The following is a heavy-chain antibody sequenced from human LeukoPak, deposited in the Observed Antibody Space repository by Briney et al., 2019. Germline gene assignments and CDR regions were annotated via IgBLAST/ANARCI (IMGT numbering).Heavy chain of an antibody. CDR2: IYYSGST. J-gene: IGHJ4*02. CDR3: ARATQYYDFWSGYYGPYFDY. Sequence: SQTLSLTCTVSGGSISSGDYYWSWIRQPPGKGLEWIGYIYYSGSTYYNPSLKSRVTISVDTFKNQFSLKLSSVTAADTAVYYCARATQYYDFWSGYYGPYFDYWGQGTLVTVSS. D-gene: IGHD3-3*01. CDR1: GGSISSGDYY. V-gene: IGHV4-30-4*01.